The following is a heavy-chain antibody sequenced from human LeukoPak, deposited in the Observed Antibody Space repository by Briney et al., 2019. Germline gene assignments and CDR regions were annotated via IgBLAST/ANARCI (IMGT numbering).Heavy chain of an antibody. Sequence: SETLSLTCTVSGGSISCYYWSWIRQPPGKGLEWIGYIYYSGSTNYNPSLKSRVTISVDTSKNQFSLKLSSVTAADTAVYYCASTPDTYYYDSSGPAGAFDIWGQGTMVTVSS. CDR3: ASTPDTYYYDSSGPAGAFDI. CDR2: IYYSGST. D-gene: IGHD3-22*01. V-gene: IGHV4-59*12. J-gene: IGHJ3*02. CDR1: GGSISCYY.